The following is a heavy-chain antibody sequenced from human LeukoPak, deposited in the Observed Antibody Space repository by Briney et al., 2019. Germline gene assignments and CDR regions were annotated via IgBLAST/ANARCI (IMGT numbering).Heavy chain of an antibody. D-gene: IGHD3/OR15-3a*01. Sequence: SETLSLTCTVSGVSISSSNSYRGWIRQPPGKGLEWIGSIYYSGNTYHNASLKSQVSISIDTSKNQSSLRLTSVTAADTAVYYCARQTGSGLFILPGGQGTLVTVSS. CDR1: GVSISSSNSY. CDR2: IYYSGNT. V-gene: IGHV4-39*01. J-gene: IGHJ4*02. CDR3: ARQTGSGLFILP.